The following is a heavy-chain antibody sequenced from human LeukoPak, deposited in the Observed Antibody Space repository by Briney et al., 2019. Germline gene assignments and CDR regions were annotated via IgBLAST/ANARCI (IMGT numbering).Heavy chain of an antibody. CDR1: GFTFSSYW. CDR3: ARVGGVRYFDWLSDFDY. V-gene: IGHV3-7*03. Sequence: PGGSLRLSCAASGFTFSSYWMSWVRQAPGKGLEWVANIKQDGSEKYYVDSVKGRFTISRDNAKNSLYLQMNSLRAEDTAVYYCARVGGVRYFDWLSDFDYWGQGTLVTVSS. J-gene: IGHJ4*02. CDR2: IKQDGSEK. D-gene: IGHD3-9*01.